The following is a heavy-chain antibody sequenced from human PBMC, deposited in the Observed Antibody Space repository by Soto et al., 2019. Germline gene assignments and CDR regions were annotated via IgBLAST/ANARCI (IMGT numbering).Heavy chain of an antibody. J-gene: IGHJ4*02. CDR3: AKEEGGGSYDIVPGYFLMGH. Sequence: QVQLVESGGGVVQPGRSLRLSCAASGFTFTNYGMHWVRQAPGKGLEWVAVISYDGRDKDYADSVKGRFTISRDNSKNTLFLKRNGLRVEDRAVYYCAKEEGGGSYDIVPGYFLMGHWGQGTLVTVSS. CDR2: ISYDGRDK. D-gene: IGHD3-9*01. CDR1: GFTFTNYG. V-gene: IGHV3-30*18.